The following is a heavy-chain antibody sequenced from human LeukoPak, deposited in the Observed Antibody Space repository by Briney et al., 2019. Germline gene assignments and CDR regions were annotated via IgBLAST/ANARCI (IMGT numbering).Heavy chain of an antibody. Sequence: GESLKISCKGPGYSFTSYWIGWVRQMPGKGLEWMGIIYPGDSDTRYSPSFQGQVTISADKSISTAYLQWSSLKASDTAMYYCARLYGSGSYYPYYFDYWGQGTLVTVSS. D-gene: IGHD3-10*01. J-gene: IGHJ4*02. CDR1: GYSFTSYW. CDR3: ARLYGSGSYYPYYFDY. CDR2: IYPGDSDT. V-gene: IGHV5-51*01.